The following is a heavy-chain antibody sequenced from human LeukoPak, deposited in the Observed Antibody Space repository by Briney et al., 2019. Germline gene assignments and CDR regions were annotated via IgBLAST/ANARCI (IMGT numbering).Heavy chain of an antibody. CDR1: GFTVSSNY. D-gene: IGHD3-22*01. CDR2: IYTDGTT. V-gene: IGHV3-66*01. Sequence: GGSLRLSCAASGFTVSSNYMSWVRQAPGKGLEWVSVIYTDGTTHYADSVKGRFTISRDSSKNTLYLQMSSLRAEDTAVYYCAGSASYDSTSYYIYYFLDVWGKGTTVTISS. J-gene: IGHJ6*03. CDR3: AGSASYDSTSYYIYYFLDV.